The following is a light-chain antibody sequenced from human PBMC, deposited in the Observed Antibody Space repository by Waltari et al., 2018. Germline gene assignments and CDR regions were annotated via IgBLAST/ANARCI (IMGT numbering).Light chain of an antibody. J-gene: IGLJ3*02. Sequence: QSALTQPASVSGSPGQSITISCTGTSSDVGSYNLVSWYQQHPGKAPQLMISEGSKRPSGVSNRFSGSKSGNTASVTISGLQAEDEADYYCCSYAGSSTWVFGGGTKLTVL. CDR3: CSYAGSSTWV. CDR1: SSDVGSYNL. V-gene: IGLV2-23*01. CDR2: EGS.